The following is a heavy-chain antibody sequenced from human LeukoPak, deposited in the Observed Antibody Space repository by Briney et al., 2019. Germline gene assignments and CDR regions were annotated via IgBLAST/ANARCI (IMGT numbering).Heavy chain of an antibody. V-gene: IGHV4-4*02. CDR1: GGSISSSNW. D-gene: IGHD1-26*01. J-gene: IGHJ3*02. Sequence: PSETLSLTCAVSGGSISSSNWWGWVRQPPGKGLEWIGEIYHSGSTNYNPSLKSRVTISVDKSKNQFSLKLSSVTAADTAVYYCARRGVGATKYDAFDIWGQGTMVTVSS. CDR2: IYHSGST. CDR3: ARRGVGATKYDAFDI.